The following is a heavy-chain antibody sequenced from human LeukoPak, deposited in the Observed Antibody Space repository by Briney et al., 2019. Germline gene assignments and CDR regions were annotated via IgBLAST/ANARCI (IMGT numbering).Heavy chain of an antibody. V-gene: IGHV3-23*01. CDR2: ISGSGGST. CDR3: AKDPIGIAVQGNFDY. CDR1: GFTFSSYA. J-gene: IGHJ4*02. D-gene: IGHD6-19*01. Sequence: PGGSPRLSCAASGFTFSSYAMSWVRQAPGKGLEWVSAISGSGGSTYYADSVKGRFTISRDNSKNTLYLQMNSLRAEDTAVYYCAKDPIGIAVQGNFDYWGQGTLVTVSS.